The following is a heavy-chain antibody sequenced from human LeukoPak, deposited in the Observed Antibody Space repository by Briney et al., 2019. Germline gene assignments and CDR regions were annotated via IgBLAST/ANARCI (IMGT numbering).Heavy chain of an antibody. CDR1: GGSYSGYY. V-gene: IGHV4-34*01. Sequence: PSETLSLTCAVYGGSYSGYYWSWIRQPPGRGLEWIGEINHSGSTNYNPSLKSRVTISVDTSKNQFSLRLNSVTAADTAVYYCARRPLGGMDAWGQGTTVTVSS. CDR2: INHSGST. D-gene: IGHD7-27*01. CDR3: ARRPLGGMDA. J-gene: IGHJ6*02.